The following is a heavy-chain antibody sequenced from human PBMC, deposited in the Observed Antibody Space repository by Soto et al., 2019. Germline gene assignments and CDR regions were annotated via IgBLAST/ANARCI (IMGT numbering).Heavy chain of an antibody. Sequence: PSETLSLTCAVYGGSFSGYYWSWIRQPPGKGLEWIGEINHSGSTNYNPSLKSRVTISVDTSKNQFSLKLSSMTAADTAVYYCARGGTGYYRYYYYGMDVWGQGTTVTVSS. CDR3: ARGGTGYYRYYYYGMDV. CDR2: INHSGST. D-gene: IGHD3-9*01. J-gene: IGHJ6*02. CDR1: GGSFSGYY. V-gene: IGHV4-34*01.